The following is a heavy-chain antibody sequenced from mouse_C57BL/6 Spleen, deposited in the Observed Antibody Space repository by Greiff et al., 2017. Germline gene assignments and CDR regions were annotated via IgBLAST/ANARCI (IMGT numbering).Heavy chain of an antibody. D-gene: IGHD3-2*02. V-gene: IGHV5-9-1*02. CDR1: GFTFSSYA. Sequence: EVKLVESGEGLVKPGGSLKLSCAASGFTFSSYAMSWVRQTPEKRLEWVAYISSGGDYIYYADTVKGRFTISRDNARNTLYLQMSSLKSEDTAMXYSRRDSSGYVPYWGQGTLVTVSA. CDR2: ISSGGDYI. CDR3: RRDSSGYVPY. J-gene: IGHJ3*01.